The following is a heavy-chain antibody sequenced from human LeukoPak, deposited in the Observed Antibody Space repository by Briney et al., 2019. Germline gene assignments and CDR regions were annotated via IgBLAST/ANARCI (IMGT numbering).Heavy chain of an antibody. V-gene: IGHV3-7*01. CDR2: IKQDGSEK. Sequence: GGSLRLSCAASGFTFNNYWMSWVRQAPGKGLEWVANIKQDGSEKYYVDSVKGRFTISRDNAKNSLYLQMNSLRAEDTAVYYCARAGRQLAPWYFDYWGQGTLVTVSS. J-gene: IGHJ4*02. CDR3: ARAGRQLAPWYFDY. CDR1: GFTFNNYW. D-gene: IGHD6-13*01.